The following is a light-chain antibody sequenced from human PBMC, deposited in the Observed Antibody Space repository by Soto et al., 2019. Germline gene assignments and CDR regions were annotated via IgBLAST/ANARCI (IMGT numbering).Light chain of an antibody. Sequence: DIQMTQSPSSLSASVGDRVTITCQASQDISNYLNWYQQKPGKAPNLLIYAASNLQTGVTSRFSGSGSGTDFTFTISSLQPEDIATYYCQQYDHLLTFGGGTKVEIK. CDR2: AAS. CDR3: QQYDHLLT. CDR1: QDISNY. J-gene: IGKJ4*01. V-gene: IGKV1-33*01.